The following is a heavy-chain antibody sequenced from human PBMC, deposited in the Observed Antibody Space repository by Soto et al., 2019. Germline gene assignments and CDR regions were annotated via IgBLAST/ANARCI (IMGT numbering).Heavy chain of an antibody. CDR3: ARGVGGSRLNWFDP. D-gene: IGHD3-16*01. CDR2: IHYSGSA. J-gene: IGHJ5*02. Sequence: SDTLCLTCTFSGSSIIGYYWTWIRQSPERGLEWIGYIHYSGSANYNPSLNSRLTMSVDRSKSQFSMKLASVTAADTAVYYCARGVGGSRLNWFDPWGQGTLVSVSS. CDR1: GSSIIGYY. V-gene: IGHV4-59*12.